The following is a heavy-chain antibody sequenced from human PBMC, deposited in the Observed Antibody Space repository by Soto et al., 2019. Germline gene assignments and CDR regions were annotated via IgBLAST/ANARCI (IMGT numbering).Heavy chain of an antibody. V-gene: IGHV2-5*02. J-gene: IGHJ5*02. CDR2: IYWDDDK. CDR1: GFSLSTSGVG. CDR3: AHRQGYCSSTSCFNWFDP. Sequence: GSGPTLVNPTQTLTLTCTFSGFSLSTSGVGVGWIRQPPGKALEWLALIYWDDDKRYSPSLKSRLTITKDTSKNQVVLTMTNMVPVDTATFYCAHRQGYCSSTSCFNWFDPWGQGTLVTVSS. D-gene: IGHD2-2*01.